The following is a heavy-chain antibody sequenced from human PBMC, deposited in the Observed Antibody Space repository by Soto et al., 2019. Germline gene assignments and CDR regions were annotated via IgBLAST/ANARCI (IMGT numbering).Heavy chain of an antibody. CDR2: INHSGST. J-gene: IGHJ6*02. Sequence: PSETLSLTCAVYGGSFSGYYWSWIRQPPGKRLEWIGEINHSGSTNYNPSLKSRVTISVDTSKNQFSLKLSSVTAADTAVYYCARKGGIWGATSPSMGMDVWGQGTTVTVSS. D-gene: IGHD1-26*01. CDR3: ARKGGIWGATSPSMGMDV. CDR1: GGSFSGYY. V-gene: IGHV4-34*01.